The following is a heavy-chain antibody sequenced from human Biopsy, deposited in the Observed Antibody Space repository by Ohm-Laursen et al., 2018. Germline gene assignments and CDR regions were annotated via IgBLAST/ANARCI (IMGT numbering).Heavy chain of an antibody. Sequence: AASVKVSCKASGGTSTNYAISWVRQAPGQGLEWMGGIIPIFGTANYAQKFQGRVTITADESTSTAYMELSSLRSDDTAVYYCARDALGGGSYRFFYWGQGSLVTVSS. V-gene: IGHV1-69*13. J-gene: IGHJ4*02. CDR2: IIPIFGTA. CDR3: ARDALGGGSYRFFY. D-gene: IGHD1-26*01. CDR1: GGTSTNYA.